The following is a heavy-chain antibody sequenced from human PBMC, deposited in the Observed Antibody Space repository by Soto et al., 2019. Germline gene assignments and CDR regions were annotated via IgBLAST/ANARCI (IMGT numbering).Heavy chain of an antibody. D-gene: IGHD2-2*01. CDR1: GFTFSSAW. Sequence: GGSLRLSCAASGFTFSSAWMNWVRQAPGKGLEWVGRIKSKTDGGTTDYAAPLKGRFTISRDDSKHTLYLQMNSLKTEDPAVYYCTTSIVVVPAASRSLWAPREAYYHYGMDVWGQGTTVTVSS. V-gene: IGHV3-15*07. CDR2: IKSKTDGGTT. CDR3: TTSIVVVPAASRSLWAPREAYYHYGMDV. J-gene: IGHJ6*02.